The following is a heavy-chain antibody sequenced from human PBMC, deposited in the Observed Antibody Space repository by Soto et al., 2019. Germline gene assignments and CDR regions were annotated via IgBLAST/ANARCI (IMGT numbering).Heavy chain of an antibody. V-gene: IGHV4-59*05. CDR2: IHYTGNT. J-gene: IGHJ4*02. D-gene: IGHD3-10*01. CDR3: ARHTMFYYGSGSYSFDC. Sequence: SETLSLSSTVSGGSMNNFYWRWIRQTTEKGLELIGFIHYTGNTYYNPSLKSRVTISVDTSKNQFSLKVSAVTAADTAVYYCARHTMFYYGSGSYSFDCWGQGILVTVSS. CDR1: GGSMNNFY.